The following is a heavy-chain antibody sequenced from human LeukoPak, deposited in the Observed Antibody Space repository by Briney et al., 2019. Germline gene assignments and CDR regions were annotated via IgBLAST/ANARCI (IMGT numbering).Heavy chain of an antibody. CDR1: GFTFSHYS. D-gene: IGHD3-16*02. CDR3: AGDRGVWGSYRLELVY. J-gene: IGHJ4*02. V-gene: IGHV3-33*08. Sequence: GGSLRLSCAASGFTFSHYSMNWVRQAPGKGLEWVAVIWYDGSNKYYADSVKGRFTISRDNSKNTLYLQTNSLRAEDTAVYYCAGDRGVWGSYRLELVYWGQGTLVTVSS. CDR2: IWYDGSNK.